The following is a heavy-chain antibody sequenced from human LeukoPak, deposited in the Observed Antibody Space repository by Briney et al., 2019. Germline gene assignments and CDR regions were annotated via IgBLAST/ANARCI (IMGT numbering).Heavy chain of an antibody. CDR1: GGSISSYY. V-gene: IGHV4-4*09. CDR3: ARHRGSYPNWYFDL. D-gene: IGHD1-26*01. Sequence: SETLSLTCTVSGGSISSYYWSWIRQPPGKGLEWIGYIYTSGSTNYNPSLKSRVTISVDTSKNQFSLKLSSVTAADTAVHYCARHRGSYPNWYFDLWGRGTLVTVSS. J-gene: IGHJ2*01. CDR2: IYTSGST.